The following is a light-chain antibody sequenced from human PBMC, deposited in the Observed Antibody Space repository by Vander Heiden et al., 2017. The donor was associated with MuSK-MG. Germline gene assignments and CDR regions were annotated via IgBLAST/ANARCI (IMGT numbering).Light chain of an antibody. Sequence: DIQMTQSPSSLSASVGARVPITCRASQSLSNYLKWYQQKPGKAPKLLSYAASSLQSRVPSRFSGSGCETDFTTIIISLQPEDFATYYCQQSYSTPPITFGQGTRLEIK. V-gene: IGKV1-39*01. J-gene: IGKJ5*01. CDR1: QSLSNY. CDR3: QQSYSTPPIT. CDR2: AAS.